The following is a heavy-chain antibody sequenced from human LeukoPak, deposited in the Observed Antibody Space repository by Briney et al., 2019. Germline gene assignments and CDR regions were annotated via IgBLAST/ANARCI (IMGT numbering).Heavy chain of an antibody. D-gene: IGHD1-1*01. V-gene: IGHV3-74*01. J-gene: IGHJ4*02. Sequence: GGSLRLSCAASGFTLSGYWMHWVRQVPGKGLVWVSRINSDESSTSYADSVKGRFTISRDNAKNTLYMQMNSLRAEDTAGYYCARVLLEREARWGQGTLVTVSS. CDR3: ARVLLEREAR. CDR1: GFTLSGYW. CDR2: INSDESST.